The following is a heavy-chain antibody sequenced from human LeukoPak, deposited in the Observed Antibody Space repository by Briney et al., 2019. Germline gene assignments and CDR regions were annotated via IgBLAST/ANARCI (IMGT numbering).Heavy chain of an antibody. CDR1: GYTFTSHY. Sequence: GASVKVSCKASGYTFTSHYMHWVRQVPGQGLEWMGRINPSGGSTTYAQRFQGRVTMTRDTSTSTVYMELSSLRSEDTAVYFCARDSYYDSSGSVDYWGQGTLVTVSS. J-gene: IGHJ4*02. CDR3: ARDSYYDSSGSVDY. V-gene: IGHV1-46*01. D-gene: IGHD3-22*01. CDR2: INPSGGST.